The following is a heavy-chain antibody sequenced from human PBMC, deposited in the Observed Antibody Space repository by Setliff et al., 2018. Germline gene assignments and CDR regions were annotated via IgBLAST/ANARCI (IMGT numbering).Heavy chain of an antibody. Sequence: GASVKVSCKASGYTFSTYGIAWVRQAPGQGLEWMGWISPYNGYIIYAHKFQGRVTMTTDTSTGTADMGLRNLRSDDTAVYYCTRDTNIVVVPPHRTAFDIWGQGTMVTVSS. J-gene: IGHJ3*02. D-gene: IGHD2-2*01. V-gene: IGHV1-18*01. CDR1: GYTFSTYG. CDR2: ISPYNGYI. CDR3: TRDTNIVVVPPHRTAFDI.